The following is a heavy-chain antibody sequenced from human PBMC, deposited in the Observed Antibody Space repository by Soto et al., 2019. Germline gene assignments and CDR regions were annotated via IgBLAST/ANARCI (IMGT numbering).Heavy chain of an antibody. CDR2: IWYDGSNK. Sequence: GGSLRLSCAASGFTFSSYGMHWVRQAPGKGLEWVAVIWYDGSNKYYADSVKGRFTISRDNSKNTLYLQMNSLRAEDTAVYYCARLADVGGYYYYYYMDVWGKGTTVTVSS. J-gene: IGHJ6*03. D-gene: IGHD3-10*01. CDR3: ARLADVGGYYYYYYMDV. V-gene: IGHV3-33*01. CDR1: GFTFSSYG.